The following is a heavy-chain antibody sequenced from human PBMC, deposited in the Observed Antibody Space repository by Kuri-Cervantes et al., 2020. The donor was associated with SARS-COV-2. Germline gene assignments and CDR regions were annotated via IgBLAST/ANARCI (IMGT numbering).Heavy chain of an antibody. Sequence: SETLSLTCAAYGGSFSGYYWSWIRQPPGKGLEWIGEINHSGSTNYNPSLKSRVTISVDTSKNQFSLKLSSVTAADTAVYYCASRYCSGGSCYGGPYYFDYWGQGTLVTVSS. D-gene: IGHD2-15*01. CDR2: INHSGST. CDR1: GGSFSGYY. J-gene: IGHJ4*02. CDR3: ASRYCSGGSCYGGPYYFDY. V-gene: IGHV4-34*01.